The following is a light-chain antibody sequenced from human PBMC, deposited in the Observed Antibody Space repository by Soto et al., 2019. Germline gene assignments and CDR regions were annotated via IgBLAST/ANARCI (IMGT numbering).Light chain of an antibody. Sequence: QPVLTQPPSVSGSPGQRVTISCTGSSSNIGAGYDVHWYQQLPGTAPKLLIYGNSNRPSGVPDRFSGSKSGTSASLAITGLQAEDEPDYYCQSYDSSLSGCVFGGGTKVTVL. CDR3: QSYDSSLSGCV. CDR2: GNS. CDR1: SSNIGAGYD. V-gene: IGLV1-40*01. J-gene: IGLJ2*01.